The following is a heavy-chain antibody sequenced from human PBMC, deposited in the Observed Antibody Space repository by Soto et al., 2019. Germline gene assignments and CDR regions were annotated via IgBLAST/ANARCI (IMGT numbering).Heavy chain of an antibody. CDR1: GGSISSSSYY. D-gene: IGHD3-16*02. CDR3: ARQGVADDYVWGSYRYLFYY. CDR2: IYYSGST. Sequence: QLQLQESGPGLVKPSETLSLTCTVSGGSISSSSYYWGWIHQPPGKGLEWIGSIYYSGSTYYNPSLKSRVTISVDTSKNQFSLKLSSVTAADTAVYYCARQGVADDYVWGSYRYLFYYWGQGTLVTVSS. V-gene: IGHV4-39*01. J-gene: IGHJ4*02.